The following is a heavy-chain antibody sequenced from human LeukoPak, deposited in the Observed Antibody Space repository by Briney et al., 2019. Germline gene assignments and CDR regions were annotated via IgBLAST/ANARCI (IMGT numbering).Heavy chain of an antibody. CDR3: ARDYQTGFTGPGGDF. CDR1: SYRFNNYA. J-gene: IGHJ4*02. V-gene: IGHV3-64*01. Sequence: GGSLRLSCAASSYRFNNYAIHWFRQAPGKGLEYVSGINNNGDSTYYANSVKGRFTISRDNSKNTLYLQMGSLTSEDTAVYYCARDYQTGFTGPGGDFWGQGTLVTVST. D-gene: IGHD3-9*01. CDR2: INNNGDST.